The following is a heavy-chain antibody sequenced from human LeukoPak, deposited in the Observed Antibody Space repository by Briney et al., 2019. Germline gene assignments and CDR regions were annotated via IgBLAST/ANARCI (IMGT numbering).Heavy chain of an antibody. J-gene: IGHJ4*02. V-gene: IGHV4-31*03. D-gene: IGHD1-26*01. Sequence: RASETLSLTCTVSGGSISSGGYYWSWIRQHPGKGLEWIGYIYYSGSTYYNPSLKSRVTISVDTSKNQFSLKLSSVTAADTAVYYCAREIVGAPGYWGQGTLVTVSS. CDR2: IYYSGST. CDR1: GGSISSGGYY. CDR3: AREIVGAPGY.